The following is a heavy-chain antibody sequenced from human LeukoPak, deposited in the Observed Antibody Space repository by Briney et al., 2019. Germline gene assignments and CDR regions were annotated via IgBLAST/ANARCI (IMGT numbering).Heavy chain of an antibody. CDR1: GFTFSSYG. J-gene: IGHJ6*02. CDR2: IWYDGSNK. D-gene: IGHD6-13*01. Sequence: GGSLRLSCAASGFTFSSYGMHWVRQAPGKGLEWVAVIWYDGSNKYYADSVRGRFTISRDNSKNTLYLQMMSLRAEDTAVYYCARDLEAAAATYGMDVWGQGTTVTVSS. V-gene: IGHV3-33*01. CDR3: ARDLEAAAATYGMDV.